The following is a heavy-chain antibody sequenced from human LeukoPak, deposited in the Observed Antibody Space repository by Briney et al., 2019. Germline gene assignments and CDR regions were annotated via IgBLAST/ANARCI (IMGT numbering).Heavy chain of an antibody. CDR3: ARDVRLGYYPY. V-gene: IGHV3-7*01. Sequence: GGSLRLSCAASGFTFSSYLMSWVRQAPGKGLEWVANIKQDGSEKYYVDSVKGRFTISRDNAKNSLYLQMNSLRAEDTAVYYCARDVRLGYYPYWGQGTLVTVSS. J-gene: IGHJ4*02. CDR1: GFTFSSYL. CDR2: IKQDGSEK. D-gene: IGHD3-10*01.